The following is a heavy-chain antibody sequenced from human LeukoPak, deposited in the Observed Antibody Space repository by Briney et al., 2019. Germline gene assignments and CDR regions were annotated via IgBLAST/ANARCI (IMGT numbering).Heavy chain of an antibody. J-gene: IGHJ4*02. CDR1: GFTFSSYA. CDR2: IKDDGSEK. V-gene: IGHV3-7*03. CDR3: AKDRGGSYTLSLDY. D-gene: IGHD1-26*01. Sequence: GGSLRLSCAASGFTFSSYAMHWVRQAPGKGLEWVAGIKDDGSEKYYVDSVKGRFTISRDNAKNSLYLQMNSLRAEDTAVYYCAKDRGGSYTLSLDYWGQGTLVTVSS.